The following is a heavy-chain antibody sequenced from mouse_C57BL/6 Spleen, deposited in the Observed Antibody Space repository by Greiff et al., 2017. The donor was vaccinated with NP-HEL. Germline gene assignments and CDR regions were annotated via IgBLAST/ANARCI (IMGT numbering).Heavy chain of an antibody. CDR1: GYTFTDYY. J-gene: IGHJ4*01. CDR2: INPYNGGT. CDR3: ARFYYEFYYAMDY. V-gene: IGHV1-19*01. D-gene: IGHD2-4*01. Sequence: EVQLQQSGPVLVKPGASVKMSCKASGYTFTDYYMNWVKQSHGKSLEWIGVINPYNGGTSYNQKFKGKATLTVDKSSSTAYMELNSLTSEDSAVYYCARFYYEFYYAMDYWGQGTSVTVSS.